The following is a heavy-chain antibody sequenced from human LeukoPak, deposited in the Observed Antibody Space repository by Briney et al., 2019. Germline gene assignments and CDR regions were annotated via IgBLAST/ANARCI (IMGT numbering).Heavy chain of an antibody. CDR3: VTSSDNESRYRSLDP. CDR2: IKQDGSER. Sequence: PGGSLRLSCVGSGLIFRSYWMTWVRQSPRRGLEWVANIKQDGSERFYVDSVKGRFTISRDNGKDSLYLQMDNLRVEDTAVYYCVTSSDNESRYRSLDPWGQGTQVTVSS. V-gene: IGHV3-7*01. CDR1: GLIFRSYW. J-gene: IGHJ5*02. D-gene: IGHD6-13*01.